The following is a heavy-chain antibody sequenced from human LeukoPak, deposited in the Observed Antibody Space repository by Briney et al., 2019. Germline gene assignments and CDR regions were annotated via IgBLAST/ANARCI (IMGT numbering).Heavy chain of an antibody. CDR1: GFTFSSYA. V-gene: IGHV3-23*01. Sequence: PGGSLRLSCAASGFTFSSYAMSWVRQAPGRGLEWVSAISGGGGSTYYADSVKGRFTISRDNSKNTLYLQMNSLRAEDTAVYYCAKEGDYGDYYFDYWGQGTLVTVSS. CDR2: ISGGGGST. CDR3: AKEGDYGDYYFDY. J-gene: IGHJ4*02. D-gene: IGHD4-17*01.